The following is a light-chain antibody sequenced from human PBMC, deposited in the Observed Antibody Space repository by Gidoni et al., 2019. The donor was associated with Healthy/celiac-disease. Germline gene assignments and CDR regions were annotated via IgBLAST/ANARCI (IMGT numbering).Light chain of an antibody. CDR2: DAS. Sequence: TQITQSPSSLSASVGDRVTITCKASQDISNYLNWYQQKPGKAPKLLIYDASNLETGVPSRFSGSGSGTDFTFTISSLQPEDIATYYCQQYDNLPLTFGGGTKVEIK. CDR3: QQYDNLPLT. V-gene: IGKV1-33*01. J-gene: IGKJ4*01. CDR1: QDISNY.